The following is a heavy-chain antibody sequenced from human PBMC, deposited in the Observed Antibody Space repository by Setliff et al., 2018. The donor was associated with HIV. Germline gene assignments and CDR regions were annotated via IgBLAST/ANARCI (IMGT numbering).Heavy chain of an antibody. D-gene: IGHD3-10*01. Sequence: SETLSLTCTVSGGSISSYYWSWIRLPPGKGLEWIGYIYYSGRTNYNPSLKSRVTISVDTSRNQFSLKLTSVTAADTAVYYCASFFWECSDNLCHRSFQFWDQGALVTVSS. V-gene: IGHV4-59*12. CDR3: ASFFWECSDNLCHRSFQF. CDR1: GGSISSYY. CDR2: IYYSGRT. J-gene: IGHJ1*01.